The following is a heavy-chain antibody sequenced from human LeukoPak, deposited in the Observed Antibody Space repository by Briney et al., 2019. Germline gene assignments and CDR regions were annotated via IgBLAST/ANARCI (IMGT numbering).Heavy chain of an antibody. CDR2: IYYSGST. J-gene: IGHJ4*02. CDR3: ARDRKDSSGWYYYDSSGYTL. CDR1: GRSLSSYY. D-gene: IGHD3-22*01. Sequence: SETLSLTCTVSGRSLSSYYRSWIRQPPGKGLEWIGYIYYSGSTNYNPSLKSRVTISVDTSKNQFSLKLSSVTAAHTAVYYCARDRKDSSGWYYYDSSGYTLWGQGTLVTVSS. V-gene: IGHV4-59*01.